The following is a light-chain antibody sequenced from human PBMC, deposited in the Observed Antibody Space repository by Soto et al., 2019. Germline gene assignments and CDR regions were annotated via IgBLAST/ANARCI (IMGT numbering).Light chain of an antibody. CDR3: QQFGGSPQT. CDR2: GAS. Sequence: EIVLTQSPGTLSLSPGEGATLSCRASQSVCSYLAWYQQKPGQAPRLLIYGASSRATGIPDRFSGSGSGTDFTLTISRLEPEDFAVYYCQQFGGSPQTFGQGTKVEIK. CDR1: QSVCSY. J-gene: IGKJ1*01. V-gene: IGKV3-20*01.